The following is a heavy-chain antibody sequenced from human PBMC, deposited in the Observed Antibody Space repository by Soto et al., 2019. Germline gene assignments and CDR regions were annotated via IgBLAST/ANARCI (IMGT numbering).Heavy chain of an antibody. CDR3: ARSGNYRLDC. J-gene: IGHJ4*02. D-gene: IGHD1-26*01. CDR1: GFSFSSHN. CDR2: ISTSGSSI. Sequence: EVQLVESGGGLVQPGGSLRLSCAASGFSFSSHNMNWVRQAPGKGLEWIAYISTSGSSIYYADSVEGRFTISRDNAKSSLCLQMNSLRAEDTALYYCARSGNYRLDCWGQGTLVTVSS. V-gene: IGHV3-48*01.